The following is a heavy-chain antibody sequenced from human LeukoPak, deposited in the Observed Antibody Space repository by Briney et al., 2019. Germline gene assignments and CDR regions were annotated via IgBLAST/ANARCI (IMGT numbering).Heavy chain of an antibody. J-gene: IGHJ4*02. D-gene: IGHD2-21*02. CDR2: IDGGGGRT. V-gene: IGHV3-23*01. CDR3: AKDPTNCGGDCYLPY. Sequence: GGSLRLSCTASGFAFSSYAMSWVRQAPGVGLEWVSAIDGGGGRTWHADSVRGRFTISRDNSKNTLFMQMNSLRAEDTAVYYCAKDPTNCGGDCYLPYWGQGTLVTVSS. CDR1: GFAFSSYA.